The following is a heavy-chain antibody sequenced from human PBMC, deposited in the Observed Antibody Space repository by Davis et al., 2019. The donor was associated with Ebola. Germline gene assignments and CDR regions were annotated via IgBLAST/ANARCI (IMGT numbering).Heavy chain of an antibody. V-gene: IGHV5-51*01. D-gene: IGHD3-10*01. J-gene: IGHJ5*02. CDR3: ARRDGSGSYRRLHP. CDR2: IFPGDSDT. Sequence: GESLKISCKASGYNFNKYWIGWVRQMPGKGLEWMGIIFPGDSDTRYSPSFQGQVTMSVDTSINTAYLRWNTLKASDTAIYYCARRDGSGSYRRLHPWGQGTLVTVSS. CDR1: GYNFNKYW.